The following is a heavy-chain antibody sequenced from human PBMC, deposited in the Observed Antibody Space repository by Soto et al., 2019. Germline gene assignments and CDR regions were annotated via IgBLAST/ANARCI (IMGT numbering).Heavy chain of an antibody. Sequence: GGSLRLSCAASGVAFTNAWMTWVRQAPGEALEWVGRIRSQIDGGTTDYAGPVKGRFTISRDDSKNTLYLQMRSLKLEDTAMYYCTTVAYGEYVSDYWGQGT. CDR1: GVAFTNAW. CDR2: IRSQIDGGTT. V-gene: IGHV3-15*01. CDR3: TTVAYGEYVSDY. D-gene: IGHD4-17*01. J-gene: IGHJ4*02.